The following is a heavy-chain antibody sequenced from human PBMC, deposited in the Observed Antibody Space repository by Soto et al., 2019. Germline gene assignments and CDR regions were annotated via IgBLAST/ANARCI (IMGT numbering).Heavy chain of an antibody. D-gene: IGHD6-19*01. CDR2: IWYDGSNK. J-gene: IGHJ4*02. Sequence: GGSLRLSCAASGFPFSSYGMHWVRQAPGKGLEWVAVIWYDGSNKYYADSVKGRFTISRDNSKNTLYLQMNSLRADDTAVYYCASRSSGWYFDYWGQGTLVTVSS. V-gene: IGHV3-33*01. CDR3: ASRSSGWYFDY. CDR1: GFPFSSYG.